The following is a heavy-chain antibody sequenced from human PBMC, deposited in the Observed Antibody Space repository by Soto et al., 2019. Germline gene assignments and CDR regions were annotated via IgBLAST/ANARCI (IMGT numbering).Heavy chain of an antibody. J-gene: IGHJ4*02. CDR1: GYTFSGFY. D-gene: IGHD6-19*01. CDR3: ASAAVTGTAGLDF. CDR2: INPNSGGT. V-gene: IGHV1-2*02. Sequence: ASVQVSCKASGYTFSGFYMHWVRQAPGQGLEWMGWINPNSGGTKSAEKFQGRVTMTRDTSISTAYMELSRLTSDDTAVYYCASAAVTGTAGLDFWGQGTQVTVS.